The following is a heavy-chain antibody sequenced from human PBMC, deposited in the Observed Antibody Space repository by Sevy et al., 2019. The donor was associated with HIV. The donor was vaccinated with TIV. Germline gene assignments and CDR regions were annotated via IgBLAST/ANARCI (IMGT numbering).Heavy chain of an antibody. D-gene: IGHD2-15*01. V-gene: IGHV3-30-3*01. Sequence: GGSLRLSCAASGFTFSSYAMHWVRQAPGKGLEWVAVISYDGSNKYYADSVKGRFTISRDNSKNTLYLQMNSLRAEDTAVYYCARGGRDCSGGSCYDGDWFDPWGQVTLVTVSS. J-gene: IGHJ5*02. CDR2: ISYDGSNK. CDR3: ARGGRDCSGGSCYDGDWFDP. CDR1: GFTFSSYA.